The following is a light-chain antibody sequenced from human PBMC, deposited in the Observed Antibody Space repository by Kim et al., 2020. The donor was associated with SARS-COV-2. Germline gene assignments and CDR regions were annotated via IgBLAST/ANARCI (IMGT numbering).Light chain of an antibody. Sequence: SYELTQPPSVSVAPGKTASITCGGDNIGSKSVHWYQQKPGQAPVLVIYYNSDRPSGIPERFSGSNSGNTATLTINRVEAGDEADYYCQVWDSSSDHWVFG. V-gene: IGLV3-21*04. CDR2: YNS. CDR1: NIGSKS. J-gene: IGLJ3*02. CDR3: QVWDSSSDHWV.